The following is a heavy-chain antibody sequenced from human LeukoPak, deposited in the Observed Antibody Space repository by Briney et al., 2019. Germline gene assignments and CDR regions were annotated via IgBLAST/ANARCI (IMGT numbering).Heavy chain of an antibody. CDR1: GVSISSSSYY. J-gene: IGHJ5*02. Sequence: PSETLSLTCTVSGVSISSSSYYWGWIRQPPGKGLEWIGSIYYSGSTYYNPSLKSRVTISVDTSKNQFSLKLSSVTAADTAVYYCARHETTVVEPWGQGTLVTVSS. D-gene: IGHD4-23*01. CDR2: IYYSGST. CDR3: ARHETTVVEP. V-gene: IGHV4-39*01.